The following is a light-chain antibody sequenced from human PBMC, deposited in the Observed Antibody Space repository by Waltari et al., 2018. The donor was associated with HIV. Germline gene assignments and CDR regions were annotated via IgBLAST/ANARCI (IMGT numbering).Light chain of an antibody. J-gene: IGKJ4*01. CDR1: KSLLQSNGYNY. CDR3: MQALQTPPT. V-gene: IGKV2-28*01. CDR2: LGS. Sequence: DVVMTHSQVTLPVTPREPPSIPCRPTKSLLQSNGYNYLKWYVQKSGQSPQLLIYLGSTRASGVPDRFSGSGSGTDFTLKISRVESDDVGVYYCMQALQTPPTFGGGSMVEIK.